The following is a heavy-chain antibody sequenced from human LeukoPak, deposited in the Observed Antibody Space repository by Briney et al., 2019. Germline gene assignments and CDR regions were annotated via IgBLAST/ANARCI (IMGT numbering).Heavy chain of an antibody. CDR2: IYYSGNT. J-gene: IGHJ4*02. CDR1: GGSISSYY. CDR3: ARRARGNRAYYFDY. Sequence: SETLSLTCTVSGGSISSYYWSWIRQPPGKGLEWIGYIYYSGNTNYDPSLKSRLTISVDTSNNQFSLKLTSVTAADTAVYYCARRARGNRAYYFDYWGQGTLVTVSS. V-gene: IGHV4-59*01. D-gene: IGHD1-14*01.